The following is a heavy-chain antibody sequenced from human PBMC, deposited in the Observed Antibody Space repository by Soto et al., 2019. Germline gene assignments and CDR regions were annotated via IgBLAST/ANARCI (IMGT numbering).Heavy chain of an antibody. CDR2: ISGSGGST. D-gene: IGHD6-13*01. J-gene: IGHJ5*02. Sequence: GGSLRLSCAASGFTFSSYAMSWVRQAPGKGLEWVSAISGSGGSTYYADSVKGRFTISRDNSKNTLYLQMNSLRAEDTAVYYCAKDTASSSWVNWFDPWGQGTLVTVSS. CDR3: AKDTASSSWVNWFDP. V-gene: IGHV3-23*01. CDR1: GFTFSSYA.